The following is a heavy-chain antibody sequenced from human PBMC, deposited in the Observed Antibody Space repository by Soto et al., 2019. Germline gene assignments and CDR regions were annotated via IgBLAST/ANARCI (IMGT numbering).Heavy chain of an antibody. CDR2: IKSKSDGETR. CDR1: GLTFSNAW. Sequence: EVQLVESGGGLLKPGGSLRLSCAVSGLTFSNAWMNWVRQAPGKGLEWVGRIKSKSDGETRDYAAPVKGRFTMSRDDSKNTVYLQMNSLKTEDTAVYYCWWSAEYFAYWGQGTLVTVSS. CDR3: WWSAEYFAY. D-gene: IGHD2-8*02. J-gene: IGHJ4*02. V-gene: IGHV3-15*07.